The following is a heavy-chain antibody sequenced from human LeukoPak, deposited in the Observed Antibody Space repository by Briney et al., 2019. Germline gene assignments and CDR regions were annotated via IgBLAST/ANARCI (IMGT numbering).Heavy chain of an antibody. J-gene: IGHJ4*02. V-gene: IGHV3-21*01. CDR2: ISSSSSYI. D-gene: IGHD5-18*01. CDR1: GFTFSSYS. CDR3: AKLDWGGSRYGYFDS. Sequence: PGGSLRLSCAATGFTFSSYSMNWVRQAPGKGLEWVSSISSSSSYIYYADSVKGRFTISRDNAKNSLYLQMNSLRAEDTAVYYCAKLDWGGSRYGYFDSWDQGTLVTVSS.